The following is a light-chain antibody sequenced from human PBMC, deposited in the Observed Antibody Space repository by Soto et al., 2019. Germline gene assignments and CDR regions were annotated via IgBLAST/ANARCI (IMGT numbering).Light chain of an antibody. CDR3: QLTDSWRRS. CDR2: DAS. V-gene: IGKV3D-11*02. J-gene: IGKJ2*01. Sequence: EIVLTQYPATLSVSPGERATLSCWASKSVSIYLAWYQQKPGQAPRLLIYDASNRASGLPARFSGSGAQTAFTLTMYSVGPDGSAVYYCQLTDSWRRSFGQGTKLES. CDR1: KSVSIY.